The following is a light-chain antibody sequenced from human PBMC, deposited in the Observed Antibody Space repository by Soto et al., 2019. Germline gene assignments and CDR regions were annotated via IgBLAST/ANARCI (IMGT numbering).Light chain of an antibody. CDR3: MQALQTPLT. Sequence: EIVMTQSPLSLPVTPGEPASISCRASQSLLHSNGYNYLDWYLQKPGQSPQLLIYLGSNRASGVPDRFRGSGSGTDFPLKISRVEAEDVGVYYCMQALQTPLTFGGGTKVEIK. CDR2: LGS. CDR1: QSLLHSNGYNY. J-gene: IGKJ4*01. V-gene: IGKV2-28*01.